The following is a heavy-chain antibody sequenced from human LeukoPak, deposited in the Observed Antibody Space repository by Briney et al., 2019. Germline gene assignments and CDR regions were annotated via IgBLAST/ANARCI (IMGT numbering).Heavy chain of an antibody. CDR1: GGSIRSY. CDR3: ARDSGTTGEVKFDP. D-gene: IGHD3-10*01. Sequence: SETLSLTCTVSGGSIRSYWSWIRPPAGKGLEWIGRIYGSGSTDYNPSLKSRVTMSIDTSKNQFSLNLISVTAADTAVYYCARDSGTTGEVKFDPWGQGTLVTVSS. J-gene: IGHJ5*02. V-gene: IGHV4-4*07. CDR2: IYGSGST.